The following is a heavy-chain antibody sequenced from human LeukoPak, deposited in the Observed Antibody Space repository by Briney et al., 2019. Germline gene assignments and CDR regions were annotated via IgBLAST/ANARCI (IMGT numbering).Heavy chain of an antibody. CDR3: GTDRDWTLLDY. J-gene: IGHJ4*02. D-gene: IGHD1-1*01. CDR2: IKQDGSEK. Sequence: GGSLRLSCTASGFTFSSNWMSWVRQAPGKGLEWVANIKQDGSEKNYVDSVKGRFTISRDNAKNSLYLQMNSLRAEDTAVYYCGTDRDWTLLDYWGQGTLVTVSS. CDR1: GFTFSSNW. V-gene: IGHV3-7*01.